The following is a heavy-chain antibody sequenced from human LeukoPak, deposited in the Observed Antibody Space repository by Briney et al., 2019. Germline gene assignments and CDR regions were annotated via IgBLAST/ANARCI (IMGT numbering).Heavy chain of an antibody. D-gene: IGHD4-17*01. CDR3: VKKGQADDYGNPD. CDR1: GFTFITYA. V-gene: IGHV3-23*01. CDR2: ISGGGGDT. Sequence: GGSLRLSCAASGFTFITYAMSWVRQAPGKGLEWVSAISGGGGDTYYADSVKGRFTISRDNSKNTLYLQMNNLRADDTAVYYCVKKGQADDYGNPDWGQGALVTVSP. J-gene: IGHJ4*02.